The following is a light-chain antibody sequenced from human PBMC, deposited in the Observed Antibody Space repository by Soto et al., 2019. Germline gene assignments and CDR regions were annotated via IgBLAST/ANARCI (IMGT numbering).Light chain of an antibody. CDR2: DVS. CDR3: SSYKSGSTPYV. CDR1: SSDFGGYNY. J-gene: IGLJ1*01. Sequence: ALTQPASVSGSPGQSITLSCTGTSSDFGGYNYVSWYQQHPGKAPRLMIYDVSDRPSGVSNRFSGSKSGNTASLTISGLQTEDEADYYCSSYKSGSTPYVFGTGTKVTVL. V-gene: IGLV2-14*01.